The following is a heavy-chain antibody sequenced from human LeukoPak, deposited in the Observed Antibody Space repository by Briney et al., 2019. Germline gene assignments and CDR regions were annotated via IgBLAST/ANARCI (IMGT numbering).Heavy chain of an antibody. Sequence: SETLSLTCAVYGGSFSGYYWSWIRQPPGKGLEWIGEINHSGSTNYNPSLKSRVTISVDTSKNQFSLKLSSVTAADTAMYYCARGPWNYYDSSGYYYSYFDYWGQGTLVTVSS. V-gene: IGHV4-34*01. CDR1: GGSFSGYY. J-gene: IGHJ4*02. D-gene: IGHD3-22*01. CDR2: INHSGST. CDR3: ARGPWNYYDSSGYYYSYFDY.